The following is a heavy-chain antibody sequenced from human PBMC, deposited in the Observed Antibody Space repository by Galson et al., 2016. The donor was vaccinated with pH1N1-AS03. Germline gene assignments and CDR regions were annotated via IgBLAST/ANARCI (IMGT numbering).Heavy chain of an antibody. CDR2: FIPVFNTV. CDR1: GGTFSNYA. V-gene: IGHV1-69*05. D-gene: IGHD3-3*01. CDR3: AGRQNGRHYDFWSGARGFDS. J-gene: IGHJ4*02. Sequence: SVKVSCKASGGTFSNYAISWVRQAPGQGLEWLGGFIPVFNTVKYEQKFQGTVTITTDESTSTAYMEVRSLRSEDTAVYYCAGRQNGRHYDFWSGARGFDSWGQGTLVTVSS.